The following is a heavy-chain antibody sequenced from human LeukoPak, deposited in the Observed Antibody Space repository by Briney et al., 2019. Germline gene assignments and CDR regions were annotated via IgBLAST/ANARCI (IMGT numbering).Heavy chain of an antibody. CDR3: ASHRQSGSCRPLDY. J-gene: IGHJ4*02. V-gene: IGHV1-46*01. D-gene: IGHD1-26*01. Sequence: ASVKVSCKASGYTVITFTNYYMHWVRHAPGQGLEWMGRINPSGGSTNCAQKFQGRVTMTRDTSTTTVYMELSSLRSEDTAVYYCASHRQSGSCRPLDYWGQGTLVTVSS. CDR2: INPSGGST. CDR1: GYTVITFTNYY.